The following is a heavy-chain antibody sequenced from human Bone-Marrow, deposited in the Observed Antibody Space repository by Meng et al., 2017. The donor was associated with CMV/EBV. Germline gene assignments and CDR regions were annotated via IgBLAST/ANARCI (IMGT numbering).Heavy chain of an antibody. CDR3: ARDAALTRVGMDV. J-gene: IGHJ6*02. Sequence: ASVKVSCKASGYTFTSYGISWVRQAPGQGLEWMGWISVYNSNTKYAQKFQGRVTITTDESTSTAYMELSSLRSEDTAVYYCARDAALTRVGMDVWGQGTTVTVSS. CDR1: GYTFTSYG. D-gene: IGHD4-17*01. CDR2: ISVYNSNT. V-gene: IGHV1-18*01.